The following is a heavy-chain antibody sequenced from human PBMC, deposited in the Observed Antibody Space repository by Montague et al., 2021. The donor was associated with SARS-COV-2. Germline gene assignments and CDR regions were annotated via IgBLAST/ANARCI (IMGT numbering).Heavy chain of an antibody. Sequence: SDTQSLTCTVSGGSISSSSYYWGWIRQPPGKGLEWIGSIYYSGSTYYNPSLKSRVTISVDTSKNQFSLKLSSVTAADTAVYYCARHGKTRIAMIVVVIGYFDYWGQGTLVTVSS. CDR1: GGSISSSSYY. V-gene: IGHV4-39*01. D-gene: IGHD3-22*01. J-gene: IGHJ4*02. CDR3: ARHGKTRIAMIVVVIGYFDY. CDR2: IYYSGST.